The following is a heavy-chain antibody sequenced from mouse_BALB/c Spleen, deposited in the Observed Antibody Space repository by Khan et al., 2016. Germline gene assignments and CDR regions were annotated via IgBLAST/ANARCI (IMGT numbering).Heavy chain of an antibody. CDR3: ARGGKSDY. CDR2: IYPGDGDT. Sequence: QVQLQQSGAELVRPGSSVKISCKASGYAFSSYWMNWVKQRPGQGLEWIGQIYPGDGDTNHNGKFKGKATLTADKSSSTAYMQLSSLTSEDSAVYFCARGGKSDYWGQGTTLTVSS. CDR1: GYAFSSYW. V-gene: IGHV1-80*01. D-gene: IGHD2-1*01. J-gene: IGHJ2*01.